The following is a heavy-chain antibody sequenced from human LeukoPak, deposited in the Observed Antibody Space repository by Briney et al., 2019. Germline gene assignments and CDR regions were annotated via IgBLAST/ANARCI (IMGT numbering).Heavy chain of an antibody. CDR2: ISWNSGSL. D-gene: IGHD3-3*01. J-gene: IGHJ4*02. Sequence: GGSLRLSCAASGFTFDDYAMHWVRQAPGKGLEWVSGISWNSGSLGYADPVKGRFTISRDNAKNSLFLQMNSLRAEDTAVYYCTTGPFNIRLDGTFDYWGQGTLVTVSS. V-gene: IGHV3-9*01. CDR1: GFTFDDYA. CDR3: TTGPFNIRLDGTFDY.